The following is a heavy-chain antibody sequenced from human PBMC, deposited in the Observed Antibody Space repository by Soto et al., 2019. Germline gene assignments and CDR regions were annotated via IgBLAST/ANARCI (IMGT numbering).Heavy chain of an antibody. CDR3: ARDRRHYDSSGYSSFDY. V-gene: IGHV4-31*03. J-gene: IGHJ4*02. CDR1: GGSISSGGYY. Sequence: TLCLTCTVSGGSISSGGYYWIWIRQHPGKGLEWIGYIYYSGSTYYNPSLKSRVTISVDTSKNQFSLKLSSVTAADTAVYYCARDRRHYDSSGYSSFDYWGQGTLVTVSS. D-gene: IGHD3-22*01. CDR2: IYYSGST.